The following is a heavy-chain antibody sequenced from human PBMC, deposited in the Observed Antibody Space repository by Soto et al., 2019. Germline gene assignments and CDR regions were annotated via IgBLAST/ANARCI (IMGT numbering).Heavy chain of an antibody. CDR1: EFSFSDQY. CDR3: ARIGRYYDSSGYLNWFDP. D-gene: IGHD3-22*01. Sequence: PGGSLRLSCGVSADSEFSFSDQYMDWVRQAPGKGLEWVSSISSSSSYIYYADSVKGRFTISRDNAKNSLYLQMNSLRAEDTAVYYCARIGRYYDSSGYLNWFDPWGQGTLVTVSS. V-gene: IGHV3-21*01. CDR2: ISSSSSYI. J-gene: IGHJ5*02.